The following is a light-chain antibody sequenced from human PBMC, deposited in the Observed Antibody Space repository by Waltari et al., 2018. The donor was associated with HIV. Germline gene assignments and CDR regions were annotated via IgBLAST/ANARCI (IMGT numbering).Light chain of an antibody. CDR1: QSVNNNY. V-gene: IGKV3-20*01. J-gene: IGKJ4*01. Sequence: EMVLTQSPGTLSLSPGERATLSCRASQSVNNNYLAWYQQKPGQAPRLLIYGASSGATGIPDRFSGSGSGTDFTLTISRLEPEDFAVYYCHQYGRSLTFGGGTKVEIK. CDR3: HQYGRSLT. CDR2: GAS.